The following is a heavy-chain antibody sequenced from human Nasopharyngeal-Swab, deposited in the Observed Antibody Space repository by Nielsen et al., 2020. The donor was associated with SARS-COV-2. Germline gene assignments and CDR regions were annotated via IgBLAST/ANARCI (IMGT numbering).Heavy chain of an antibody. J-gene: IGHJ6*02. CDR2: ITGSGGNT. D-gene: IGHD3-10*01. V-gene: IGHV3-23*01. Sequence: VRQAPGKGLEWVSVITGSGGNTYYSDSVKGRFTISRDNSKNTLYLQMNSLRAEDTAVYYCAKREGSGSGRPRYYYGLGVWGQGTTVTVSS. CDR3: AKREGSGSGRPRYYYGLGV.